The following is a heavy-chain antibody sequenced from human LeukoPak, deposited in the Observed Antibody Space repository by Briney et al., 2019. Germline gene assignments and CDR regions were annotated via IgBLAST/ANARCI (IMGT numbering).Heavy chain of an antibody. D-gene: IGHD3-3*01. CDR2: ISRSSSMI. Sequence: GGSLRLSCAASGFTFSIYSMNWVRQAPGKGLEWVSYISRSSSMIYYADSVKGRFTISRDNAKNSLYLQMNSLRADDTAVYYCARDLPFTYDFWSGYYSWGQGTLVTVSS. V-gene: IGHV3-48*04. J-gene: IGHJ4*02. CDR1: GFTFSIYS. CDR3: ARDLPFTYDFWSGYYS.